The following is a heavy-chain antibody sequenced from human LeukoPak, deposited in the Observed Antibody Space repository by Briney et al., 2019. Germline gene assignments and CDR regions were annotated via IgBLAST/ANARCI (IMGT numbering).Heavy chain of an antibody. CDR3: ARGGYSSSWYHDS. CDR2: ISSSSSYV. V-gene: IGHV3-21*01. Sequence: GGSLRLSCAASGFTFSSYSMNWVRQAPGKGLEWVSSISSSSSYVYYADSVKGRFTISRDNAKNSLYMQVNSLRAEDTAVYYCARGGYSSSWYHDSWGQGTLVTVSS. D-gene: IGHD6-13*01. CDR1: GFTFSSYS. J-gene: IGHJ4*02.